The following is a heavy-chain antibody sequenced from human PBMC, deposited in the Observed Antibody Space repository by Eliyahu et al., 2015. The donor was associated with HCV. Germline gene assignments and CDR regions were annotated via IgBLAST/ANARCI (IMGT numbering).Heavy chain of an antibody. D-gene: IGHD4-23*01. J-gene: IGHJ4*02. V-gene: IGHV3-9*01. CDR3: AKDIGGSSEMF. CDR1: GFTFDHFA. CDR2: IAWNSGRI. Sequence: EVQLVASGXGLVXPGGSLXLSXAASGFTFDHFAFHWVRQAPGKGLEWVSGIAWNSGRIGYADSVKGRFTISRDNPKKSLYLQMNSLRPEDTALYYCAKDIGGSSEMFWGQGTLVTVSS.